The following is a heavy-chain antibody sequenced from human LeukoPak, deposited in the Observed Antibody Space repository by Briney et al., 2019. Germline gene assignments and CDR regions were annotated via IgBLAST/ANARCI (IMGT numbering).Heavy chain of an antibody. J-gene: IGHJ4*02. Sequence: GGSLRLSCAASGFTFSSYAMSWVRQAPGKGLEWVAVISYDGSNKYYADSVKGRFTISRDNSKNTLYLQMNSLRAEDTAVYYCARDFFLFDYWGQGTLVTVSS. V-gene: IGHV3-30-3*01. CDR3: ARDFFLFDY. CDR1: GFTFSSYA. D-gene: IGHD2/OR15-2a*01. CDR2: ISYDGSNK.